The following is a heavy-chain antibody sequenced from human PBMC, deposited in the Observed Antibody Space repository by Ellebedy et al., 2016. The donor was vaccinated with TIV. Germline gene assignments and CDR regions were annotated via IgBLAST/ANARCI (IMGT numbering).Heavy chain of an antibody. CDR1: GFTFSSYA. CDR2: ISGSGGST. Sequence: PGGSLRLSCAASGFTFSSYAMSWVRQAPGKGLEWVSAISGSGGSTYYADSVQGRFTSSSDNSKNTLYLQMNSLRAEDTAVYYCAKVTPLYFDYWGQGTLVTVSS. CDR3: AKVTPLYFDY. J-gene: IGHJ4*02. V-gene: IGHV3-23*01. D-gene: IGHD1-14*01.